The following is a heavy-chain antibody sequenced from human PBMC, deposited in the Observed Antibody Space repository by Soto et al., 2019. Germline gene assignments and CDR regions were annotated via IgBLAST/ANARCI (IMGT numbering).Heavy chain of an antibody. CDR1: GYTFTSNY. CDR2: INPSGGRT. V-gene: IGHV1-46*01. CDR3: AREQWLLPDY. Sequence: QVQLVQSGAEVKKPGASVKVSCKASGYTFTSNYMHWVRQAPGQGLEWMGIINPSGGRTSYAQKCQGRGTVTRDTATSTVYMELSSLRAEDTAVYYCAREQWLLPDYWGQGTLVTVSS. J-gene: IGHJ4*02. D-gene: IGHD3-22*01.